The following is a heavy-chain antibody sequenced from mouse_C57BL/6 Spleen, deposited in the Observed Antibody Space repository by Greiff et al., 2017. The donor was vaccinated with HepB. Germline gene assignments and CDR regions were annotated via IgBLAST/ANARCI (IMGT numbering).Heavy chain of an antibody. D-gene: IGHD3-1*01. CDR2: ISDGGSYT. CDR3: ARKRANYYFDY. V-gene: IGHV5-4*03. CDR1: GFTFSSYA. Sequence: DVMLVESGGGLVKPGGSLKLSCAASGFTFSSYAMSWVRQTPEKRLEWVATISDGGSYTYYPDNVKGRFTISRDNAKNNLYLQMSHLKSEDTAMYYCARKRANYYFDYWGQGTTLTVSS. J-gene: IGHJ2*01.